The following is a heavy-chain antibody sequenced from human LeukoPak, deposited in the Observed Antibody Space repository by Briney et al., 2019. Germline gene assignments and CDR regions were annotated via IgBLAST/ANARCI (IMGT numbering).Heavy chain of an antibody. CDR3: AGQSTGSYYSPIDY. V-gene: IGHV1-18*01. J-gene: IGHJ4*02. CDR1: GYIFTSYG. Sequence: ASVKVSCKASGYIFTSYGISWVRQAPGQGLEWMGWVSTYNGNTKYAQNLQGRVTTTTDTSTSTAYMELRSLRSDDTAMYYCAGQSTGSYYSPIDYWGQGTLVTVSS. D-gene: IGHD1-26*01. CDR2: VSTYNGNT.